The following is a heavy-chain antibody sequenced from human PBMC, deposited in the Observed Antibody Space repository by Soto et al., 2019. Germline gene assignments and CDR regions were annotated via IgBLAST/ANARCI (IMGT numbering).Heavy chain of an antibody. V-gene: IGHV3-73*01. Sequence: GESLKISCAASGFTFSGSAMHWVRQASGKGLEWVGRIRSKANSYATAYAASVKGRFTISRDDSKNTAYLQMNSLKTEDTAVYYCTRPGVPATNWFDPWGQGTLVTVSS. CDR3: TRPGVPATNWFDP. D-gene: IGHD2-2*01. J-gene: IGHJ5*02. CDR2: IRSKANSYAT. CDR1: GFTFSGSA.